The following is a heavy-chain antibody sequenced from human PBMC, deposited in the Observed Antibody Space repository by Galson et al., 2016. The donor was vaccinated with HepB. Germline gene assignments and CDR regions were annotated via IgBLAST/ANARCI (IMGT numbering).Heavy chain of an antibody. J-gene: IGHJ4*02. V-gene: IGHV3-7*03. CDR3: ARKGGIYSPWGY. CDR1: GFTFSDCA. CDR2: IKQDGNEK. Sequence: SLRLSCAASGFTFSDCAMSWVRQAPGKGLEWVANIKQDGNEKYYVDSVKGRFTISRDNAKNSMYLQMNSLRAEDTAVYYCARKGGIYSPWGYWGQGTLVTVSS. D-gene: IGHD3-10*01.